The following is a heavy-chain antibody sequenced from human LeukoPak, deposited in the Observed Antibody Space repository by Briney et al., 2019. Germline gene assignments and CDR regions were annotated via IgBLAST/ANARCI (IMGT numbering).Heavy chain of an antibody. CDR3: AKSNGYGLVDI. V-gene: IGHV4-59*12. CDR1: GASISTYY. Sequence: SETLSLTCTVSGASISTYYWSWIRQPPGKGLEWIGNIFYSGSTYYSPSLKSRVTISLDTSRNQFCLKLTSVTAADTAVYYCAKSNGYGLVDIWGQGTMVTVSS. J-gene: IGHJ3*02. D-gene: IGHD3-10*01. CDR2: IFYSGST.